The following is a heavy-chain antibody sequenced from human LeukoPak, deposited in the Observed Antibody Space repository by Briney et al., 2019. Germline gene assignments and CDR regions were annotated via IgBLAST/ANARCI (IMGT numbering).Heavy chain of an antibody. CDR1: GGTFSSYA. D-gene: IGHD3-22*01. CDR2: IIPIFGTA. CDR3: ARVSVYYDSSGYLDY. J-gene: IGHJ4*02. Sequence: SVKVSCKASGGTFSSYAISWVRQAPGQGLEWMGGIIPIFGTANYAQKFQGRVTITTDESTSTAYMELSGLRSEDTAVYYCARVSVYYDSSGYLDYWGQGTLVTVSS. V-gene: IGHV1-69*05.